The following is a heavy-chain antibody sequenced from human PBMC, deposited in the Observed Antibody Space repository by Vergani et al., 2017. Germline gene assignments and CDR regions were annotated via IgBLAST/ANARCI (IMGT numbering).Heavy chain of an antibody. CDR2: INPSGGST. V-gene: IGHV1-46*03. D-gene: IGHD3-10*01. CDR3: ARVIDYYGSGRYAFDI. CDR1: GYTFTSYY. J-gene: IGHJ3*02. Sequence: QVQLVQSGAEVKKPGASVKVSCKASGYTFTSYYMHWVRQAPGQGLEWMGIINPSGGSTSYAQKFQGRVTMTRDTSTSTVYMELSSLRSEDTAVYYCARVIDYYGSGRYAFDIWGQGTMVTVSS.